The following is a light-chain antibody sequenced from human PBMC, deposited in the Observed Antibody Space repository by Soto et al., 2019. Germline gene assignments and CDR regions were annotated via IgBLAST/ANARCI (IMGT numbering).Light chain of an antibody. J-gene: IGKJ1*01. CDR2: GAS. CDR1: QNIYTN. CDR3: QQYGNSPTT. Sequence: EIVMTQSPATLSVSPGERATLSCRASQNIYTNLAWYQQEPGQAPRLLIYGASSRATGIPDRFSGSGSGTDFTLTISRLEPEDFAVYYCQQYGNSPTTFGQGTKVDIK. V-gene: IGKV3-20*01.